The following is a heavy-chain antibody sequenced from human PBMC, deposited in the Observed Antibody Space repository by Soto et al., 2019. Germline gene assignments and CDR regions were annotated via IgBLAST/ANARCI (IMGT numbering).Heavy chain of an antibody. V-gene: IGHV1-69*13. Sequence: SVKVSCKASGGTFSSYAISWVRQAPGQGVEWMGGIIPIFGTANYAQKFQGRVTITADESTSTAYMELSSLRSEDTAVYYCARSRVVTRLYYFYYGMAVWGQGTTVTVSS. CDR2: IIPIFGTA. D-gene: IGHD3-22*01. CDR3: ARSRVVTRLYYFYYGMAV. CDR1: GGTFSSYA. J-gene: IGHJ6*02.